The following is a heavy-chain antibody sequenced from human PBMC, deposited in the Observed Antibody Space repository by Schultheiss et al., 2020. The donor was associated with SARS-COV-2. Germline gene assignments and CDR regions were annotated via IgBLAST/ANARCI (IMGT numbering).Heavy chain of an antibody. D-gene: IGHD3-16*02. CDR1: GYTFTGYY. V-gene: IGHV1-2*02. CDR2: INPNSGGT. Sequence: ASVKVSCKASGYTFTGYYMHWVRQAPGQGLGWMGWINPNSGGTNYAQKFQGRVTMTRDTSISTAYMELSSLRSEDTAVYYCAADRGLLMITFGGVIAPYYWGQGTLVTVSS. J-gene: IGHJ4*02. CDR3: AADRGLLMITFGGVIAPYY.